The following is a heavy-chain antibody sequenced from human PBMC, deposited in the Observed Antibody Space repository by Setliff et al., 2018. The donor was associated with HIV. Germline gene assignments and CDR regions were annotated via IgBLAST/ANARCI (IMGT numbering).Heavy chain of an antibody. J-gene: IGHJ3*01. Sequence: GGSLRLSCAASGFTLSNTYMAWVRQAPGKGLEWVASISSSGSYIHYADSLKGRFTISRDNAKNSQYLQMNSLRADDTAVYYCARSIRANWGGNDAFDFWGQGTKVTVSS. CDR2: ISSSGSYI. CDR3: ARSIRANWGGNDAFDF. CDR1: GFTLSNTY. D-gene: IGHD7-27*01. V-gene: IGHV3-21*01.